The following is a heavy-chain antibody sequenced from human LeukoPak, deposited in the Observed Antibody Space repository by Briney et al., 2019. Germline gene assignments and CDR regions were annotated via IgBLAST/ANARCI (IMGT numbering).Heavy chain of an antibody. CDR3: ARVTRFIVVVPPAGGKNFYYGMDV. CDR2: VYSGGST. J-gene: IGHJ6*02. D-gene: IGHD2-2*01. CDR1: GFTVSSDY. Sequence: GGSLRPSCAASGFTVSSDYMSWVRQAPGKGLEWVSVVYSGGSTYYADSVKGRFTISRDNSKNTLYLQMNSLRAEDTAVYYCARVTRFIVVVPPAGGKNFYYGMDVWGQGTTVTVSS. V-gene: IGHV3-53*01.